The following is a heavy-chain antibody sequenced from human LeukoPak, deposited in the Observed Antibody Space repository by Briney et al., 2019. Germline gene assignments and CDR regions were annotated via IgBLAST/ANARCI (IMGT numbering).Heavy chain of an antibody. CDR2: ISGDGGGT. D-gene: IGHD4-17*01. CDR1: GFTFDDYA. CDR3: ARGPLGATVTFDY. Sequence: GGSLRLSCAASGFTFDDYAMHWVRQAPGKGLEWVSLISGDGGGTYYADSVKGRFTISRDNSKNSLYLQMSSLRTEDIALYYCARGPLGATVTFDYWGRGTLVTVSS. J-gene: IGHJ4*02. V-gene: IGHV3-43*02.